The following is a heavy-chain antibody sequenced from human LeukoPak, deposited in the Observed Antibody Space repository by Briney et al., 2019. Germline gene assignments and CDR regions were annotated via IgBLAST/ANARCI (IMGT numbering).Heavy chain of an antibody. CDR3: TRPWGI. D-gene: IGHD3-16*01. Sequence: GGSLRLSCAASGFTFSSSWMHWARQAPGKGLVWVSRINTDGSRTDHADSVKGRFTISRDNAKNTVYLQMNSLTAEDTAVYYCTRPWGIWGQGALVTVSS. CDR2: INTDGSRT. V-gene: IGHV3-74*01. CDR1: GFTFSSSW. J-gene: IGHJ4*02.